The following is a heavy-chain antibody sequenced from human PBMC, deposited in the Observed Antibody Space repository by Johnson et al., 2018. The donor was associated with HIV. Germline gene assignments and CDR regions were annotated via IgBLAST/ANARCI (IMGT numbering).Heavy chain of an antibody. D-gene: IGHD2-8*01. J-gene: IGHJ3*02. Sequence: QVQLVESGGRLVKPGGSLRLSCAASGFTFSDYYMSWIRQAPGKGLEWVSYISTGGGTIYYADSVKGRFTISRDNAKNSLYLQMNSLRAEDTAVYYCAAGYAMASDAFDIWGQGTMVTVSS. CDR3: AAGYAMASDAFDI. CDR2: ISTGGGTI. V-gene: IGHV3-11*04. CDR1: GFTFSDYY.